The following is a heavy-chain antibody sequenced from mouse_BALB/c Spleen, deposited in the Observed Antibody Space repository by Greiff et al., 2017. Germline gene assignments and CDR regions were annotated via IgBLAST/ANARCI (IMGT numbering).Heavy chain of an antibody. D-gene: IGHD2-4*01. Sequence: QVQLQQSGAELVKPGASVKLSCKASGYTFTSYYMYWVKQRPGQGLEWIGGINPSNGGTNFNEKFKSKATLTVDKASSTAYMQLSSLTSEDSAVYYCTLYYDYDDWYFDVWGAGTTVTVSS. CDR2: INPSNGGT. CDR3: TLYYDYDDWYFDV. CDR1: GYTFTSYY. V-gene: IGHV1S81*02. J-gene: IGHJ1*01.